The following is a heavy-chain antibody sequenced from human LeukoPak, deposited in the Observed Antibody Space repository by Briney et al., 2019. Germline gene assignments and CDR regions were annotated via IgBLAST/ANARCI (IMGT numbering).Heavy chain of an antibody. Sequence: GGSLRLSCAASEFTFYRYWMSWVRQAPGKGREWVANIKHEGSEAHYVDSVKGRFTISKDNAKNSLSLQMNSLNVDDTGVYFCTRDALFGSGRTHLDFWSQGTLVSVSS. CDR1: EFTFYRYW. CDR3: TRDALFGSGRTHLDF. CDR2: IKHEGSEA. V-gene: IGHV3-7*04. D-gene: IGHD3-10*01. J-gene: IGHJ4*02.